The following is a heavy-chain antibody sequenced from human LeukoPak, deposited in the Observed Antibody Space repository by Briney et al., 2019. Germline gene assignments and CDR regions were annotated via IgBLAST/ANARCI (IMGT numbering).Heavy chain of an antibody. J-gene: IGHJ6*04. CDR2: ISPSGTDI. CDR1: GFTFSDTY. D-gene: IGHD3-10*02. Sequence: GGSLRLSCAVSGFTFSDTYMTWIRQAPGKGLESLSYISPSGTDISYADSVKGRFTISRDNAKNSLYLQMNSLRAEDTAVYYCAELGITMIGGVWGKGTTVTISS. V-gene: IGHV3-11*04. CDR3: AELGITMIGGV.